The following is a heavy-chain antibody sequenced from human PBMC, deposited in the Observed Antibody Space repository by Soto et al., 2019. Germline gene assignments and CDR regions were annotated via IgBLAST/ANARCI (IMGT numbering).Heavy chain of an antibody. CDR2: ISAYNGNT. CDR3: ARDTDTAMVTWAFDI. CDR1: GYTFTSYG. J-gene: IGHJ3*02. D-gene: IGHD5-18*01. V-gene: IGHV1-18*01. Sequence: ASVKVSCKASGYTFTSYGISWVRQAPGQGLEWMGWISAYNGNTNYAQKLQGRVTMTTDTSTSTAYMELRSLRSDDTAVYYCARDTDTAMVTWAFDIWGQGTMVTVSS.